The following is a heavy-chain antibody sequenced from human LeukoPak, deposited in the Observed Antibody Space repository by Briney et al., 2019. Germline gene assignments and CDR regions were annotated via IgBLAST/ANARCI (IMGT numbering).Heavy chain of an antibody. CDR3: ARDGSETFYDFWSGYPPGGYYDY. J-gene: IGHJ4*02. V-gene: IGHV3-7*05. Sequence: GGSLRLSCAASGFTFSSYWMSWVRKAPGKGLEWVANIKQDGSENYYVYSVKGRFTISRDNAKNSLYLQMNSMTAEDTAVYYCARDGSETFYDFWSGYPPGGYYDYWGQGTLVTVSS. CDR2: IKQDGSEN. D-gene: IGHD3-3*01. CDR1: GFTFSSYW.